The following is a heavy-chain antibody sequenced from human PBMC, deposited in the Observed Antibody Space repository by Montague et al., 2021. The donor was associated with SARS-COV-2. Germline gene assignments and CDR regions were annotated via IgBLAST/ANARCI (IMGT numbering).Heavy chain of an antibody. Sequence: GSLRLSCAASGFTFSNIWMSWVRQAPGKGLEWVANIKPDESEKNYVDSVKGRFSISRDNAKNSLYLQMDNLRAEDTAIYYCAKNGGAHGLDVWGQGTSVSVSS. J-gene: IGHJ6*02. V-gene: IGHV3-7*01. D-gene: IGHD4-23*01. CDR2: IKPDESEK. CDR1: GFTFSNIW. CDR3: AKNGGAHGLDV.